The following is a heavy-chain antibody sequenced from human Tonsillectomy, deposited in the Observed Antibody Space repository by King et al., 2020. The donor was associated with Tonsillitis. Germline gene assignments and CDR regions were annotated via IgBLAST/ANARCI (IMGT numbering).Heavy chain of an antibody. CDR3: ARGAGTTFFYYYYGMDV. CDR2: IYSGGST. J-gene: IGHJ6*02. V-gene: IGHV3-53*01. CDR1: GFTVSSNY. D-gene: IGHD1-7*01. Sequence: QLVQSGGGLIQPGGSLRLSCAASGFTVSSNYMSWVRQAPGKGLEWVSVIYSGGSTYYADSVKGRFTISRDNSKNTLYLQMNSLRAEDTAVYYCARGAGTTFFYYYYGMDVWGQGTTVTVSS.